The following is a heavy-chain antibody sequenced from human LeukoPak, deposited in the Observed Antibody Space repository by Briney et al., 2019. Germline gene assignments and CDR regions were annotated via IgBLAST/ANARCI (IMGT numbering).Heavy chain of an antibody. CDR2: IYTSGST. Sequence: SETLSLTCTVSGGSISSYYWSWIRQPAGKGLEWIGRIYTSGSTNYNPSLKSRVTMSVDTSKNQFSLKLSSVTAADTAVYYCARGGGRIAAAGIRRPGAFDIWGQGTMVTVSS. CDR1: GGSISSYY. J-gene: IGHJ3*02. D-gene: IGHD6-13*01. V-gene: IGHV4-4*07. CDR3: ARGGGRIAAAGIRRPGAFDI.